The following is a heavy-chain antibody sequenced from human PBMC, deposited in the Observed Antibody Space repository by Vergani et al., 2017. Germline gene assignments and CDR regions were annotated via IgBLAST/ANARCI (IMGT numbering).Heavy chain of an antibody. Sequence: QVQLVQSGSELKKPGASVKVSCKASGYTFTSYAMNWVRQAPGQGLEWMGWINTNTGNPTYAQGFTGRFVFSLVTSVSTAYLEISSRKAEDTAVYYCARRLGYCSGGSCYSSVRGGRPMDVWGQGTTVTVSS. CDR1: GYTFTSYA. J-gene: IGHJ6*02. D-gene: IGHD2-15*01. V-gene: IGHV7-4-1*02. CDR3: ARRLGYCSGGSCYSSVRGGRPMDV. CDR2: INTNTGNP.